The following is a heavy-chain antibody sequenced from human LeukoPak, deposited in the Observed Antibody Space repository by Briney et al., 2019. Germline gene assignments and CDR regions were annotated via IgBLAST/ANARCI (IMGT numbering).Heavy chain of an antibody. CDR1: GFTFSSYW. CDR3: VRGPYSSGWYYFDY. D-gene: IGHD6-19*01. CDR2: INSDGSST. Sequence: GGSLRLSCAASGFTFSSYWMHWVRQAPGKGLVWVSRINSDGSSTSYADSVKGRFTISRDNAKNTLYLQMNSLRADDTAVYYCVRGPYSSGWYYFDYWGQGTLVTVSS. J-gene: IGHJ4*02. V-gene: IGHV3-74*01.